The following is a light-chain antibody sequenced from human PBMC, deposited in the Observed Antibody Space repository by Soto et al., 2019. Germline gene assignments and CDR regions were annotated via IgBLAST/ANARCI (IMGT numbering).Light chain of an antibody. CDR1: QSVSSN. CDR3: QQRSNWLWT. V-gene: IGKV3-11*01. J-gene: IGKJ1*01. Sequence: EIVTTQSPATLSVSPGERATLSCRASQSVSSNLAWYQQKPGQAPRLLIYDASNRATGIPARFSGSGSGTDFTLTISSLEPEDFAVYYCQQRSNWLWTFGQGTKVDIK. CDR2: DAS.